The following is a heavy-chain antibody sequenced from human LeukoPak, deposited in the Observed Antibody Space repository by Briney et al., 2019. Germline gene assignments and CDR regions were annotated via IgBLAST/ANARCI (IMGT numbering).Heavy chain of an antibody. CDR3: TRDEDFYSSSSDY. V-gene: IGHV3-21*01. D-gene: IGHD6-6*01. Sequence: KSGGSLRLSCAVSGFTFSSYSMNWVRQAPGKGLEWVSFISTSSSYIYYADSVKGRFTISRDNAKNSLYLQMNSLRAKDTAVYYCTRDEDFYSSSSDYWGQGTLVTVSS. CDR1: GFTFSSYS. CDR2: ISTSSSYI. J-gene: IGHJ4*02.